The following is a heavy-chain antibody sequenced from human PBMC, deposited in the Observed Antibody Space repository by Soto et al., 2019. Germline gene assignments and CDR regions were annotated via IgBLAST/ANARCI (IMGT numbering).Heavy chain of an antibody. Sequence: GGSLRLSCTASGFTFGDYAMSWFRQAPGKGLEWVGFIRSKAYGGTTEYAASVKGRFTISRDDSKSIAYLQMNSLKTEDTAVYYCTRDCRSGSGCRRPEEAFDIWGQGTMVTVSS. D-gene: IGHD6-19*01. J-gene: IGHJ3*02. CDR2: IRSKAYGGTT. CDR3: TRDCRSGSGCRRPEEAFDI. V-gene: IGHV3-49*03. CDR1: GFTFGDYA.